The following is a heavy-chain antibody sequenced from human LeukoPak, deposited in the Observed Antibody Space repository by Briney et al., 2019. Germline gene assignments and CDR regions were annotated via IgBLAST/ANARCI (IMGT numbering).Heavy chain of an antibody. D-gene: IGHD4-17*01. Sequence: PGGSLRLSCAASGFTFSTYWMHWVRQAPGKGLVWVSRINSDGSSTSYADSVKGRFTISRDNAKNTLYLQMNSLRAEDMAVYYCARAGQRYGDYVEFWFDPWGQGTLVTVSS. V-gene: IGHV3-74*01. CDR2: INSDGSST. CDR3: ARAGQRYGDYVEFWFDP. J-gene: IGHJ5*02. CDR1: GFTFSTYW.